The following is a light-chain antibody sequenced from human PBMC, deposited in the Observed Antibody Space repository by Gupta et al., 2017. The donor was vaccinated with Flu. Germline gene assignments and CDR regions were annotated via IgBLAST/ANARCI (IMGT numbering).Light chain of an antibody. CDR2: DAS. Sequence: LSCRARQSISINSAWYQQKPGQAPRVLIYDASNRATGIPARFSGSGSGTDFTLTISSLEPEDFAVYYCQQRYNWPLTFGQGTKVEIK. CDR1: QSISIN. J-gene: IGKJ1*01. CDR3: QQRYNWPLT. V-gene: IGKV3-11*01.